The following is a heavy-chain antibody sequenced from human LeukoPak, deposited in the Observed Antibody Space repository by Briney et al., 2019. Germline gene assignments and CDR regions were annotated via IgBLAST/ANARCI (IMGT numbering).Heavy chain of an antibody. CDR1: GGSISSYY. Sequence: TSETLSLTCTVSGGSISSYYWSWIRQPPGKGLEWIGEINHSGSTNYNPSLKSRVTISVDTSKNQFSLKLSSVTAADTAVYYCARGRGIQLWLRQPYYFDYWGQGTLVTVSS. D-gene: IGHD5-18*01. CDR2: INHSGST. J-gene: IGHJ4*02. V-gene: IGHV4-34*01. CDR3: ARGRGIQLWLRQPYYFDY.